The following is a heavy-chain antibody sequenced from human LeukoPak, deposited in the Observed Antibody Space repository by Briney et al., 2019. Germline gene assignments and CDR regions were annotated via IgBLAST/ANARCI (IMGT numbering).Heavy chain of an antibody. V-gene: IGHV3-21*01. CDR3: ARALGSHYSYYFDY. CDR1: GFTFSSYS. Sequence: GGSLRLSCAASGFTFSSYSMNWVRQAPGKGLEWVSSISSSSSYIYYADSVKGRFTISRDNAKNSLYLQMNSLRAEDTAVYYCARALGSHYSYYFDYWGREPWSPSPQ. J-gene: IGHJ4*02. D-gene: IGHD1-26*01. CDR2: ISSSSSYI.